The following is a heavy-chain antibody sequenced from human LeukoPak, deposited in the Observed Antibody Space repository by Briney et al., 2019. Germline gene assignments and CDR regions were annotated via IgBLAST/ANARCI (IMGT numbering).Heavy chain of an antibody. Sequence: GGSLRLSCGASGFIVSSNFMTWVRQSPGKRLEWVSIMYYTGTTHYADSVKGRFTISRDNSKNTLYLQMNGLRAEDTAVYYCANHDYGGNLLSGYWGQGTLVTVSS. J-gene: IGHJ4*02. CDR1: GFIVSSNF. V-gene: IGHV3-66*02. CDR3: ANHDYGGNLLSGY. CDR2: MYYTGTT. D-gene: IGHD4-23*01.